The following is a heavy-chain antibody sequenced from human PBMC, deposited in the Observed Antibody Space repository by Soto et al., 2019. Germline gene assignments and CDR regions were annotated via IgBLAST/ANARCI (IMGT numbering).Heavy chain of an antibody. Sequence: GGSLRLSCAASGFTFSSYSMNWVRQAPGKGLEWVSSISSSSSYIYYADSVKGRFTISRDNAKNSLYLQMNSLRAEDTAVYYCARDGLGSFDYYYYYGMDGWGQGTTVTVSS. V-gene: IGHV3-21*01. J-gene: IGHJ6*02. CDR3: ARDGLGSFDYYYYYGMDG. CDR1: GFTFSSYS. CDR2: ISSSSSYI. D-gene: IGHD3-16*01.